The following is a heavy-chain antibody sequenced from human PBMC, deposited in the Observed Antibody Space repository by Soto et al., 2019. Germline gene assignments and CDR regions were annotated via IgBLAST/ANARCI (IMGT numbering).Heavy chain of an antibody. Sequence: TSETLSLTCTVSGGSISSSSYYWGWIRQPPGKGLEWIGSIYYSGSTYYNPSLKSRVTISVDTSKNQFSLKLSSVTAADTAVYYCASSDLWIRGGVDVWGQGTTVTVSS. CDR2: IYYSGST. CDR3: ASSDLWIRGGVDV. J-gene: IGHJ6*02. V-gene: IGHV4-39*01. CDR1: GGSISSSSYY. D-gene: IGHD5-18*01.